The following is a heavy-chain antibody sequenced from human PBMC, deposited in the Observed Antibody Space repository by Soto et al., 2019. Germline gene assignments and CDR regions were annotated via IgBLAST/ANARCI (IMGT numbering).Heavy chain of an antibody. CDR2: ISWNSNII. V-gene: IGHV3-9*01. Sequence: EVQLVESGGGLVQPGRSLRLSCAASGFTFDDYAMHWVRRVPGKGLEWVSSISWNSNIIGYADSVKGRFTISRDNAKNSLYLQMNSLRPEDTALYYCATGGPGGFCIGGRCYFDYWGQGTLVTVSS. CDR1: GFTFDDYA. J-gene: IGHJ4*02. D-gene: IGHD2-15*01. CDR3: ATGGPGGFCIGGRCYFDY.